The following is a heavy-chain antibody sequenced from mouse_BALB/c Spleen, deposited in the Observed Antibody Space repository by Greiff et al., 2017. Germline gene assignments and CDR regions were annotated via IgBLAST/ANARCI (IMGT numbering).Heavy chain of an antibody. CDR1: GYSFTSYW. CDR3: TKPYYYAMDY. Sequence: EVQLQQSGTVLARPGASVKMSCKASGYSFTSYWMHWVKQRPGQGLEWIGAIYPGNSDTSYNQKFKGKAKLTAVTSASTAYMELSSLTNEDSAVYYCTKPYYYAMDYWGQGTSVTVSS. J-gene: IGHJ4*01. V-gene: IGHV1-5*01. CDR2: IYPGNSDT.